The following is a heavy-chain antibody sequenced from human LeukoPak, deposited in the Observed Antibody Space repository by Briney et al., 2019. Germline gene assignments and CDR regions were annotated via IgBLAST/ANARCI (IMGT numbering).Heavy chain of an antibody. V-gene: IGHV4-39*07. Sequence: SETLSLTCTVSGGSISSSSYYWGWLRQPPGTGLEWIGSIYYSGSTYYNPSLKSRVTISVDTSKNQFFLKLSSVTAADTAVYYCATRYSSSWYRDYWGQGTLVTVSS. CDR3: ATRYSSSWYRDY. D-gene: IGHD6-13*01. CDR1: GGSISSSSYY. J-gene: IGHJ4*02. CDR2: IYYSGST.